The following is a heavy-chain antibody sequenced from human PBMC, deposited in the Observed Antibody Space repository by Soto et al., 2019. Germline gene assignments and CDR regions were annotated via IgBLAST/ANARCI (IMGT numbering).Heavy chain of an antibody. D-gene: IGHD3-3*01. CDR3: ARQLMYNTIFGVVIPLSPYYYYYGMDV. V-gene: IGHV1-69*13. CDR1: GGTFSSYA. CDR2: IIPIFGTA. Sequence: GASVKVSCKASGGTFSSYAISWVRQTPGQGLEWMGGIIPIFGTANYAQKFQGRVTITADESTSTAYMELSSLRSEDTAVYYCARQLMYNTIFGVVIPLSPYYYYYGMDVWGQGTTVTVSS. J-gene: IGHJ6*02.